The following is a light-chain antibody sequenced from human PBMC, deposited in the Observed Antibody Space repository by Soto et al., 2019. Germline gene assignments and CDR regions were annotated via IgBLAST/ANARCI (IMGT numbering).Light chain of an antibody. J-gene: IGKJ5*01. V-gene: IGKV3-20*01. CDR3: QQYSRLSST. CDR1: QSVSSTY. Sequence: EIVLTQSPGTLSLSPGERATLSCRASQSVSSTYLAWYQHKPGQAPRLLIYDASSRAPGIPDRFRGSGSGTDFTLTISRLDPEDFAVYYCQQYSRLSSTFGQGTRLEIK. CDR2: DAS.